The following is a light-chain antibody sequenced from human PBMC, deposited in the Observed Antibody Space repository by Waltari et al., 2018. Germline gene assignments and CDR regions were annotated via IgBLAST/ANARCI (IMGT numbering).Light chain of an antibody. CDR2: GNS. CDR1: SSNIGAGYD. CDR3: QSYDSSLSGWV. J-gene: IGLJ3*02. V-gene: IGLV1-40*01. Sequence: QSVLTQPPSVSGAPGQRVTISCTGSSSNIGAGYDVHWYQQLPGTAPKLLIYGNSNRPSGVPDRFSGSKSGTSASLAITVLQAEYEADYYCQSYDSSLSGWVFGGGTKLTVL.